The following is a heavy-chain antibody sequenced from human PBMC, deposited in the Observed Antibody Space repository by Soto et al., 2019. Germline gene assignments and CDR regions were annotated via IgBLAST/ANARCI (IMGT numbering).Heavy chain of an antibody. CDR3: ARGRTGDVSASDAFDI. J-gene: IGHJ3*02. D-gene: IGHD7-27*01. CDR2: ISSSRSYI. V-gene: IGHV3-21*01. Sequence: GGSLRLSCAASGFTFSSYSMNWVRQAPGKGLEWVSSISSSRSYIYYADSVKGRFTISRDNAKNSLYLQMNSLRAEDTSVYYRARGRTGDVSASDAFDIWGQGTMVTVSS. CDR1: GFTFSSYS.